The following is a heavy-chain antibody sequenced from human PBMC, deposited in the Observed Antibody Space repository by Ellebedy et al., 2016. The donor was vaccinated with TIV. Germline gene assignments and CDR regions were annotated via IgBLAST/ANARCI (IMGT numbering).Heavy chain of an antibody. D-gene: IGHD3-22*01. CDR2: INHSGST. CDR1: GFSLTTSGVG. Sequence: SGPTLVKPTQTLTLTCTFSGFSLTTSGVGVGWIRQPPGKGLEWIGEINHSGSTNYNPSLKSRVTVSVDTSKNQFSLKLNSVTAADTAVYYCALRVGLFDPYYYYGMDVWGQGTTVTVSS. J-gene: IGHJ6*02. V-gene: IGHV4-39*07. CDR3: ALRVGLFDPYYYYGMDV.